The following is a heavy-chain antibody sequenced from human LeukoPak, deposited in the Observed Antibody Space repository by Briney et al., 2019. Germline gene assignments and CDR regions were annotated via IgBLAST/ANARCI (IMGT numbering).Heavy chain of an antibody. D-gene: IGHD6-13*01. V-gene: IGHV3-23*01. CDR1: GFTFSSYA. J-gene: IGHJ4*02. CDR2: ISGSGGST. Sequence: GGSLRLSCAASGFTFSSYAMHWVRQAPGKGLEWVSAISGSGGSTYYADSVKGRFTISRANSKNTLYLQMNSLRAEDTAVYYCAKDVGSSSWYSDYWGQGTLVTVSS. CDR3: AKDVGSSSWYSDY.